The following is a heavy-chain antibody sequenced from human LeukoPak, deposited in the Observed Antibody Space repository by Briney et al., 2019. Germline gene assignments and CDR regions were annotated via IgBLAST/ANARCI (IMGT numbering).Heavy chain of an antibody. Sequence: ASVKVSCKAFGYTFTGYYMHWVRQAPGQGLEWMGWINPNSGGTNYAQKFQGWVTMTRDTSISTAYMELSRLRSDDTAVYYCARRGYSYGPYGMDVWGQGTTVTVSS. J-gene: IGHJ6*02. D-gene: IGHD5-18*01. CDR3: ARRGYSYGPYGMDV. V-gene: IGHV1-2*04. CDR1: GYTFTGYY. CDR2: INPNSGGT.